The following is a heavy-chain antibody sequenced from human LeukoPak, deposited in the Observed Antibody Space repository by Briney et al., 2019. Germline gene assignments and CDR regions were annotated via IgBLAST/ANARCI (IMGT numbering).Heavy chain of an antibody. J-gene: IGHJ4*02. Sequence: SGPTLVKPTQTLTLTFTFSGISLSVEEMSVTWIRQPPVKGLEWLARIDWDDGKYYNTSLRTRLTISRDTSSNQVVLKMTNMDPVDTGTYYCARIRSAAATGDWGPGTLVTVSS. CDR2: IDWDDGK. V-gene: IGHV2-70*11. D-gene: IGHD6-13*01. CDR3: ARIRSAAATGD. CDR1: GISLSVEEMS.